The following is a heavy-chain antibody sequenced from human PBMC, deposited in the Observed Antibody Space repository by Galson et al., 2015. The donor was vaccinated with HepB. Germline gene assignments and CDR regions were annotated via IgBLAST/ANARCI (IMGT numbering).Heavy chain of an antibody. V-gene: IGHV3-21*01. CDR3: AREISGWLYWYFDL. CDR1: GFTFSSYS. Sequence: SLRLSCAASGFTFSSYSMNWVRQAPGKGLEWVSSISSSSSYIYYADSVKGRFTISRDNAKNSLYLQMNSLRAEDTAVYYCAREISGWLYWYFDLWGRGTLVTVSS. CDR2: ISSSSSYI. J-gene: IGHJ2*01. D-gene: IGHD6-19*01.